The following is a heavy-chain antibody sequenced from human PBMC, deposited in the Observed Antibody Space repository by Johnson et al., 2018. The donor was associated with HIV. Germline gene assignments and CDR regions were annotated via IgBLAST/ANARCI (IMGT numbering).Heavy chain of an antibody. J-gene: IGHJ3*02. CDR1: GFTVSSNY. V-gene: IGHV3-66*01. CDR3: AREAWGFGERVDAFDI. D-gene: IGHD3-10*01. Sequence: VQLVESGGGLVQPGGSLRLSCAASGFTVSSNYMSWVRQAPGKGLEWVSVIYSGGSTYSADSVKGRFTISRDNSKNTLYLQMNSLRAEDTAVYYCAREAWGFGERVDAFDIWGQGTMVTVSS. CDR2: IYSGGST.